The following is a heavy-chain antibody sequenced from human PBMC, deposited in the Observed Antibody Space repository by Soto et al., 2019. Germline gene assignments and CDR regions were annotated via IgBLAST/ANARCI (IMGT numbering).Heavy chain of an antibody. J-gene: IGHJ4*02. V-gene: IGHV3-23*01. CDR2: VTTGGDGA. D-gene: IGHD6-13*01. CDR3: AKNGGSSWFPYYFDH. Sequence: GGSLRLSCTASGFMFSSYAMSWVRQAPGKGLQCVSGVTTGGDGAFYADSVKGRFTISRDDSKNTLYLQMSSLRAEDTAVYYCAKNGGSSWFPYYFDHWGQGALVTVSS. CDR1: GFMFSSYA.